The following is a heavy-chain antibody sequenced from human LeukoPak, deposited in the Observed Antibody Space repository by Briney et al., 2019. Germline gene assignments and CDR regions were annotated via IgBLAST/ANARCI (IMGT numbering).Heavy chain of an antibody. CDR2: IGTAGDT. CDR1: GFTFSSYD. CDR3: ARVRKYSGYYSWYFNL. Sequence: GGSLRLSCAASGFTFSSYDMHWVRQATGKGLEWVSAIGTAGDTYYPGSVKGRFTISRENAKNSLYLQMNSLRAGDTAVYYCARVRKYSGYYSWYFNLWGRGTLVTVSS. D-gene: IGHD5-12*01. V-gene: IGHV3-13*01. J-gene: IGHJ2*01.